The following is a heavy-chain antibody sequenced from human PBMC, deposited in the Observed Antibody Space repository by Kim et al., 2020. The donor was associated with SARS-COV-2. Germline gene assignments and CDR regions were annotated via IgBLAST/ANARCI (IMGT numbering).Heavy chain of an antibody. CDR2: ISGSGGST. Sequence: GGSLRLSCAASGFTFSSYAMSWVRQAPGKGLEWVSAISGSGGSTYYADSVKGRFTISRDNSKNTLYLQMNSLRAEDTAVYYCAKSRWSAMVNGLDYWGQGTLVTVSS. V-gene: IGHV3-23*01. D-gene: IGHD5-18*01. CDR3: AKSRWSAMVNGLDY. CDR1: GFTFSSYA. J-gene: IGHJ4*02.